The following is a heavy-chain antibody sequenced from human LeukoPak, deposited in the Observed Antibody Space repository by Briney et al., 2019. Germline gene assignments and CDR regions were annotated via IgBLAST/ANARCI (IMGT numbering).Heavy chain of an antibody. V-gene: IGHV3-23*01. CDR1: GFTFSSYA. CDR2: ISGSGGST. D-gene: IGHD3-16*02. Sequence: GGSLRLSCAASGFTFSSYAMSWVRQAPGKGLEWVSAISGSGGSTHYADSVKGRFTISRDNSKNTLYLQMNSLRAEDTAVYYCAKAIGRSDAFDIWGQGTMVTVSS. J-gene: IGHJ3*02. CDR3: AKAIGRSDAFDI.